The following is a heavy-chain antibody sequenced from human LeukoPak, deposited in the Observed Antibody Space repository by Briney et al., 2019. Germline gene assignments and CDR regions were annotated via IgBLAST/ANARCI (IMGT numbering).Heavy chain of an antibody. CDR1: GGSISSSSYY. D-gene: IGHD3-9*01. CDR3: ARPLTGYSYFDY. Sequence: SETLSLTCTVSGGSISSSSYYWGWLRQPPGKGLEWIASVYYSGTTYYNPSLKSRVTISVDTSKNQFSLKLSSVTAADTAVYYCARPLTGYSYFDYWGQGTLVTVSS. J-gene: IGHJ4*02. V-gene: IGHV4-39*01. CDR2: VYYSGTT.